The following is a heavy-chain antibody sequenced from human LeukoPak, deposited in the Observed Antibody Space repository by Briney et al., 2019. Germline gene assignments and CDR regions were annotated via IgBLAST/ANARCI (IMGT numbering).Heavy chain of an antibody. CDR2: INHSGST. CDR1: GGSFSGYY. V-gene: IGHV4-34*01. J-gene: IGHJ5*02. Sequence: SETLSLTCAVYGGSFSGYYWSWIRQPPGKGLEWIGEINHSGSTNYNPSLKSRVTISVDTSKNQFSLRLSSVTAADTAVYYCARGRPLDPWGQGTLVTVSS. CDR3: ARGRPLDP.